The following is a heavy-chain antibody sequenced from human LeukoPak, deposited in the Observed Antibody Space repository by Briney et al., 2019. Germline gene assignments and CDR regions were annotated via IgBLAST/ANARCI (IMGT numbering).Heavy chain of an antibody. CDR2: IYYSGST. CDR3: ARLAVRGATKD. V-gene: IGHV4-39*01. Sequence: KPSETLSLTCTVSGGSISSSSYYWGWIRQPPGKGLEWIGSIYYSGSTYYNPSLKSRVTISVDTSKNQFSLKLSSVTAADTAVYYCARLAVRGATKDWGQGTLVTVSS. CDR1: GGSISSSSYY. J-gene: IGHJ4*02. D-gene: IGHD3-16*01.